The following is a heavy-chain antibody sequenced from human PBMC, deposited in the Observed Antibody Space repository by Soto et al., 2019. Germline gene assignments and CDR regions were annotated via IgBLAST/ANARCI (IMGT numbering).Heavy chain of an antibody. J-gene: IGHJ4*02. CDR2: ISAYNGNT. CDR1: GYTFTSYG. CDR3: ARGREYCSGGSCYLRY. D-gene: IGHD2-15*01. Sequence: QVQLVQSGAEVKKPGASVKVSCKASGYTFTSYGISWVRQAPGQGLEWMGWISAYNGNTNYAQKLHGTVNMTTDTSTSTAYMGLRSLRSDDTAVYYCARGREYCSGGSCYLRYWGQGTLVTVSS. V-gene: IGHV1-18*04.